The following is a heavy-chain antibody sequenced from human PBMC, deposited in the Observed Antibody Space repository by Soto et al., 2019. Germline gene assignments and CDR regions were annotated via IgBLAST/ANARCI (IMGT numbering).Heavy chain of an antibody. CDR2: IDWDDDK. D-gene: IGHD1-7*01. V-gene: IGHV2-70*11. J-gene: IGHJ4*02. CDR1: GLSLRTSGMC. CDR3: ARFRITGTKAFDY. Sequence: SGPTLVNPPQTLTLTCSFSGLSLRTSGMCVSWIRHPPGKALEWLARIDWDDDKYYSTSLKTRLTISKDTSKNQVVLTMTNMDPVDTATYYCARFRITGTKAFDYWGQGTLVTVSS.